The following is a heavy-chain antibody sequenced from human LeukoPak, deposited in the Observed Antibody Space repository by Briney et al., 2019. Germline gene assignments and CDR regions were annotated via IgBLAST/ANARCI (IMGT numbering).Heavy chain of an antibody. CDR3: AREQWLGSFYYYYYGLDV. J-gene: IGHJ6*02. D-gene: IGHD6-19*01. Sequence: GASVKVSCKASGYTLSQYAMHWVRQAPGQRPGWMGWINSGNSNTKYDQKFQGRVTITRDTSANTAYMELSSLRSEDTAVYYCAREQWLGSFYYYYYGLDVWGQGTTVTVSS. CDR2: INSGNSNT. CDR1: GYTLSQYA. V-gene: IGHV1-3*04.